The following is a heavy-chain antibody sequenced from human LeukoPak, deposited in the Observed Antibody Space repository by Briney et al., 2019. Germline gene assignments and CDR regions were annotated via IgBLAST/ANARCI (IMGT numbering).Heavy chain of an antibody. CDR1: GYTFTGYY. J-gene: IGHJ4*02. V-gene: IGHV1-46*01. Sequence: ASVKVSCKASGYTFTGYYMHWVRQAPGQGLEWMGIINPSGGTTSYAQKFQGRVTMTRDTSTSKFYMELSSLRSEDTAVYYCAREIGPRQLHLWASAFDYWGQGTLVTVSS. D-gene: IGHD5-18*01. CDR3: AREIGPRQLHLWASAFDY. CDR2: INPSGGTT.